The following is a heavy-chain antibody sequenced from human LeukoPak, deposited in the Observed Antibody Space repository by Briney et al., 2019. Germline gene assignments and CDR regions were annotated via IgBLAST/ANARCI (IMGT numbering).Heavy chain of an antibody. CDR3: ARGVGSSWFDP. CDR2: INPNSGGT. D-gene: IGHD1-26*01. CDR1: GYTFTGNN. J-gene: IGHJ5*02. Sequence: GASVKVSCTASGYTFTGNNIYWVRQAPGQGLEWMGWINPNSGGTIYAQKFQGRVTMTRDTSISTAYMELSRLISDDTAVYFCARGVGSSWFDPWGQGTLVTVSS. V-gene: IGHV1-2*02.